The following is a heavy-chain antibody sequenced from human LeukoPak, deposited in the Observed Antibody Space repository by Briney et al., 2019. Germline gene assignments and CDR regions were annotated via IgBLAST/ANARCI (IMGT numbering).Heavy chain of an antibody. J-gene: IGHJ4*02. D-gene: IGHD3-22*01. Sequence: GGSLRLSCAASGFSFSDYTMHWVRQAPGKGLEWVAFISNDGNNKYSADAVKGRFTISRDNSRNTLFLEMSNLRPEDTAVYYCARPGHGNYGPVGYWGQGTLVTVSS. CDR1: GFSFSDYT. V-gene: IGHV3-30*04. CDR2: ISNDGNNK. CDR3: ARPGHGNYGPVGY.